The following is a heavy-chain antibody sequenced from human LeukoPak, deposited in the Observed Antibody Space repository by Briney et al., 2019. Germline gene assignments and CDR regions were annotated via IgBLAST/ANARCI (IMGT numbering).Heavy chain of an antibody. CDR1: GFTFSSNY. J-gene: IGHJ6*03. CDR3: ARVPLIAAAGLYYYYYMDV. V-gene: IGHV3-66*01. D-gene: IGHD6-13*01. CDR2: IYSGGNT. Sequence: PGGSLRLSCAASGFTFSSNYMSWVRQAPGKGLEGVSVIYSGGNTYYSDSVTGRFTISRDNAKNSLYLQMNSLRAEDTAVYYCARVPLIAAAGLYYYYYMDVWGKGTTVTVSS.